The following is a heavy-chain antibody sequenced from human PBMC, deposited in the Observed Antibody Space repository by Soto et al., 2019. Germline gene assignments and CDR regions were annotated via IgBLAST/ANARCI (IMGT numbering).Heavy chain of an antibody. CDR3: ARRQSSSWYGL. J-gene: IGHJ4*02. D-gene: IGHD6-13*01. V-gene: IGHV4-59*08. CDR1: GGSINTNY. CDR2: ISSSGIP. Sequence: PSETLSLTCTVSGGSINTNYWTWVRQAPGRGLEWIGYISSSGIPNYTPSLKSRLTLSVDTSKNQFSLKLNSVTAADTAVYYCARRQSSSWYGLWGQGTLVTVSS.